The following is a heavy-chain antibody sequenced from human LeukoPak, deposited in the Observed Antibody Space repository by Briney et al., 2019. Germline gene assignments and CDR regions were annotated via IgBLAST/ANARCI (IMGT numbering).Heavy chain of an antibody. CDR3: ARDLGGWYFDY. J-gene: IGHJ4*02. CDR2: ITSTGTYI. D-gene: IGHD2-15*01. V-gene: IGHV3-21*01. Sequence: AGGSLRLSCAASGFTFSSYWMHWVRQTPGKGLEWVSSITSTGTYIYYADSVKGRFTISRDNAKNSLYLQMNSLRAEDAAVYYCARDLGGWYFDYWGQGTLVTVSS. CDR1: GFTFSSYW.